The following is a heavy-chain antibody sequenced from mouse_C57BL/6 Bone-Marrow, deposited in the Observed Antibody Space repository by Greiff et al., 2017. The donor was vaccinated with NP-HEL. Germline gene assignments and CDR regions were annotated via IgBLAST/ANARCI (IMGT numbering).Heavy chain of an antibody. CDR1: GFSLTSYG. CDR2: IWSGGST. V-gene: IGHV2-2*01. D-gene: IGHD2-3*01. Sequence: VQLKESGPGLVQPSQSLSITCTVSGFSLTSYGVHWVRQSPGKGLAWLGVIWSGGSTDYHAAFISRLSISKDNSKSQVFFKMNSLQADDTAIYYCARSMMVWAYWGQGTLVTVSA. CDR3: ARSMMVWAY. J-gene: IGHJ3*01.